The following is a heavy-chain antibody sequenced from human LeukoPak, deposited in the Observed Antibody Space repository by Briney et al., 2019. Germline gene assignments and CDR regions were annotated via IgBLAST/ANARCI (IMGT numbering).Heavy chain of an antibody. V-gene: IGHV4-38-2*02. J-gene: IGHJ5*02. D-gene: IGHD2-2*03. CDR3: ASGYCSSTSCIGFDP. CDR1: GYSISSGYY. CDR2: IYHSGST. Sequence: SETLSLTCTVSGYSISSGYYWGWIRQPPGKGLEWIGSIYHSGSTYYNPSLKSRVTISVDTSKNQLSLKLSPVTAADTAVYYCASGYCSSTSCIGFDPWGQGTLVTVSS.